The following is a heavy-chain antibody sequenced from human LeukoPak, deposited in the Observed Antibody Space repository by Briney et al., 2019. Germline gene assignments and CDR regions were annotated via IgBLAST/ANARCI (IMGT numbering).Heavy chain of an antibody. Sequence: ASVKVSCKASGYTFTGYYMHGGRQAPGQGLEWMGRINPTSGGTNYAQKFQGRVTMPRDTSVSTPYMELSSLRSDDTAVYYCARDLKGAFDYWGQGPLVTVSS. D-gene: IGHD3-16*01. CDR2: INPTSGGT. J-gene: IGHJ4*02. CDR3: ARDLKGAFDY. V-gene: IGHV1-2*06. CDR1: GYTFTGYY.